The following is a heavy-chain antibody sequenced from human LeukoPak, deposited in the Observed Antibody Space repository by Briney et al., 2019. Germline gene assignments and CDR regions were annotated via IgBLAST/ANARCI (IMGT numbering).Heavy chain of an antibody. CDR2: ISSSSSYI. V-gene: IGHV3-21*01. CDR3: ARVTSGSGTNDAFDF. D-gene: IGHD3-10*01. J-gene: IGHJ3*01. CDR1: GFTFSSYS. Sequence: GGSLRLSCAASGFTFSSYSMNWVRQAPGKGLEWVSSISSSSSYIYYADSMEGRFTISRDNAKISLYLQMNSLRAEDTAVYYCARVTSGSGTNDAFDFWGQGTMVTVSS.